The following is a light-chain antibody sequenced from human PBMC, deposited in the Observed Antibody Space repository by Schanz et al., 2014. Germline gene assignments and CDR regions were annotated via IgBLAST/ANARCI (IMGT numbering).Light chain of an antibody. CDR2: DVN. V-gene: IGLV2-14*02. Sequence: QSALTQPASVSGSPGLSITISCTGTSSDVGSYDLVSWYQHHPGKAPKLILYDVNSRPSGVSNRFSGSKSGNTASLTVSGLQAEDEGDYYCSSYAGNNKLLFGGGTKLTVL. CDR3: SSYAGNNKLL. J-gene: IGLJ2*01. CDR1: SSDVGSYDL.